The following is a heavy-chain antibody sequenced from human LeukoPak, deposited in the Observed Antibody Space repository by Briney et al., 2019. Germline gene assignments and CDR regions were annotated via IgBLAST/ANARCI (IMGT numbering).Heavy chain of an antibody. Sequence: GGSLRLSCAASDFTFRSYSMNWVRQTPGQGLEWLSYIDSLGSTTHYADSVKDRFTISRDNAKNSLYLQMNSLRDDDTAVYYCARDAHSGTYLFEFWGQGTLVTVSS. D-gene: IGHD1-26*01. CDR3: ARDAHSGTYLFEF. V-gene: IGHV3-48*02. J-gene: IGHJ4*02. CDR1: DFTFRSYS. CDR2: IDSLGSTT.